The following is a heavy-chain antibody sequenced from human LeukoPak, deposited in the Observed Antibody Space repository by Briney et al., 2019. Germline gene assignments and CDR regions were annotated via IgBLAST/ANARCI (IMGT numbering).Heavy chain of an antibody. J-gene: IGHJ6*03. V-gene: IGHV1-2*02. CDR2: INPNSGGA. D-gene: IGHD2-21*01. CDR3: ARFAVPGIGGGEYYYYMDV. Sequence: GASVKVSCKASGYTFTGYYMHWVRQAPGQGLEWMGWINPNSGGANYAQKFQGRVTMTRNTSISTAYMELSSLRSEDTAVYYCARFAVPGIGGGEYYYYMDVWGKGTTVTISS. CDR1: GYTFTGYY.